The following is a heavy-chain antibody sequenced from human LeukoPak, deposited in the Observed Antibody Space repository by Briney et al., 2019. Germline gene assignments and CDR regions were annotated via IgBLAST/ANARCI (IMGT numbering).Heavy chain of an antibody. CDR3: ARRRELLRSYWYFDL. CDR1: GVSVSGYF. CDR2: VFSSGST. Sequence: SETLSLTCSVSGVSVSGYFWTWIRQSPGKGLEWIGYVFSSGSTNYNPSLRSRVTISVDTSKNQFSLRLSSVTAADTTVYYCARRRELLRSYWYFDLWGRGTLVTVSS. J-gene: IGHJ2*01. D-gene: IGHD1-26*01. V-gene: IGHV4-59*08.